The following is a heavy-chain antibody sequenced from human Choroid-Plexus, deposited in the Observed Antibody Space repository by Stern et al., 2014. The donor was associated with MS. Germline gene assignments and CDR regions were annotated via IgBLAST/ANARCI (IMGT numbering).Heavy chain of an antibody. V-gene: IGHV3-30*18. D-gene: IGHD2/OR15-2a*01. CDR2: ASFAGSNK. Sequence: VQLVESGGGVVQPGRPLRLSCVASGFTFGSCAMHWVRQAPGKGLEWVAGASFAGSNKYYADSVKGRFTISRDNSQNTLYMQMSSLRPEDTAVYYCAKDRQYLTYFFDHWGQGSLVTVSS. J-gene: IGHJ5*02. CDR3: AKDRQYLTYFFDH. CDR1: GFTFGSCA.